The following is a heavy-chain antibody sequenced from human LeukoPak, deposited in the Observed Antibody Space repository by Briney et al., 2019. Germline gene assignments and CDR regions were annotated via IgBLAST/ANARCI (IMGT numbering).Heavy chain of an antibody. Sequence: SETLSLTCTVSGGSISSNYWSWIRQPPGKGQEWRGYIYYSGSTNYNPSLKSRVTISVDTSKNQFSLKLSSVTAADTAVYYCARREVTETDAFDIWGQGTMVTVSS. J-gene: IGHJ3*02. CDR3: ARREVTETDAFDI. CDR2: IYYSGST. D-gene: IGHD4-23*01. CDR1: GGSISSNY. V-gene: IGHV4-59*01.